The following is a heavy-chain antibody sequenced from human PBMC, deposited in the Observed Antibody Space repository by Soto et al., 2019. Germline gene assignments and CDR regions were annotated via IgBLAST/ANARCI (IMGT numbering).Heavy chain of an antibody. CDR1: GGSFSGYH. V-gene: IGHV4-34*01. Sequence: QVQLQQWRARLLKPSGTLSLTCAVYGGSFSGYHWSWIPQPPGKGLEWIGEINDSGSTEYNPSLKTRVTISVDTPNNQFSLRLTSVTAADTAVYYCARPSRTSGYLQPGFFDYWGQGILVTVSS. D-gene: IGHD1-1*01. CDR2: INDSGST. CDR3: ARPSRTSGYLQPGFFDY. J-gene: IGHJ4*02.